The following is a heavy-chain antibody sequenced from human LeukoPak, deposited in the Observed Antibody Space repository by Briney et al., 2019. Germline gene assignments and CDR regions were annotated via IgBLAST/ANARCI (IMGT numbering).Heavy chain of an antibody. CDR3: AKDGRRNSGWYLYYFDY. CDR1: GFTFSSYG. J-gene: IGHJ4*02. D-gene: IGHD6-19*01. CDR2: IRYDGSNK. V-gene: IGHV3-30*02. Sequence: PGGSPRLSCAASGFTFSSYGMHWVRQAPGKGLEWVAFIRYDGSNKYYADSVKGRFTISRDNSKNTLYLQMNSLRAEDTAVYYCAKDGRRNSGWYLYYFDYWGQGTLVTVSS.